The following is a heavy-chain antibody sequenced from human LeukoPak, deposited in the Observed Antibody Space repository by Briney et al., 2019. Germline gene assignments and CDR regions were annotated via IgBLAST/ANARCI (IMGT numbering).Heavy chain of an antibody. V-gene: IGHV1-46*01. CDR3: AREALTIFGVVRTQTTKSPHRLDP. CDR2: INPSADST. CDR1: GYPFTSYH. J-gene: IGHJ5*02. D-gene: IGHD3-3*01. Sequence: GASVKVSCKASGYPFTSYHIHWVRQAPGQGLEWVGIINPSADSTNYAQKFQGRVTMTRDMSTSTVYMELSGLTSEGTAVYYCAREALTIFGVVRTQTTKSPHRLDPWGQGTLVTVSS.